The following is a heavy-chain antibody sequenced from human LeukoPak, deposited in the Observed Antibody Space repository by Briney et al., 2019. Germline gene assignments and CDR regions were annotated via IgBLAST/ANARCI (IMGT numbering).Heavy chain of an antibody. V-gene: IGHV3-23*01. CDR3: AKGSTIFGVVSYFFDY. CDR2: ISGSGGST. Sequence: PGGSLRLSCAASGFTFSSYAMSWVRQAPGKGLEWVSAISGSGGSTYYADSVKGRFTISRDNSKNTLYLQMNSLRAEDTAVYYCAKGSTIFGVVSYFFDYWGQGTLVTVSS. CDR1: GFTFSSYA. J-gene: IGHJ4*02. D-gene: IGHD3-3*01.